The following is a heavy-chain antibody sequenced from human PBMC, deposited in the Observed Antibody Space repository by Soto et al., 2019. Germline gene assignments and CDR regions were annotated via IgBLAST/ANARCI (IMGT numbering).Heavy chain of an antibody. D-gene: IGHD6-19*01. CDR2: ISGSGGST. CDR3: AKDPPHSSGWYDAFDI. J-gene: IGHJ3*02. Sequence: GGSLRLSCAASGFTFSSYAMSWVRQAPGKGLEWVSAISGSGGSTYYADSVKGRFTISRDNSKNTLYLQMNSLRAEDTAVYYCAKDPPHSSGWYDAFDIWGQGTMVTVSS. V-gene: IGHV3-23*01. CDR1: GFTFSSYA.